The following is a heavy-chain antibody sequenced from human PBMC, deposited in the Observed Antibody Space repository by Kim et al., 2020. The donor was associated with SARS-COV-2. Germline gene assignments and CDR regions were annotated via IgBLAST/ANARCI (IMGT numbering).Heavy chain of an antibody. J-gene: IGHJ5*01. Sequence: SETLSLTCAVYGGSFSGYSWSWIRQPPGKGLEWIGEINHSGSTTYNPSLKSRVTISVDPSTNHLPLPLISVPAADTAASYCARGEYCISWF. CDR3: ARGEYCISWF. D-gene: IGHD6-6*01. V-gene: IGHV4-34*01. CDR2: INHSGST. CDR1: GGSFSGYS.